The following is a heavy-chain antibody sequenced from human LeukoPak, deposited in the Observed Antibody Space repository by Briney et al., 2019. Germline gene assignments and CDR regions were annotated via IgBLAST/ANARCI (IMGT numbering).Heavy chain of an antibody. CDR2: ISSTSSDI. D-gene: IGHD6-13*01. CDR3: AKALGGIGNGFHI. Sequence: GGSLRLSCAASGFPFRSYSVNWVRQAPGKGLEWVSYISSTSSDIYYADSVKGRFTMSRDNAKNSLYLQMNSLRDEDTAVYYCAKALGGIGNGFHIWGQGTMVTVSS. V-gene: IGHV3-48*02. J-gene: IGHJ3*02. CDR1: GFPFRSYS.